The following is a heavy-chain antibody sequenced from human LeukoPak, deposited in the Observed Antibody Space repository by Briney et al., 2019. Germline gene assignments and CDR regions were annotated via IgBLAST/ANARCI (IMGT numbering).Heavy chain of an antibody. CDR3: AKDLPDYGDYIEGY. V-gene: IGHV3-23*01. D-gene: IGHD4-17*01. J-gene: IGHJ4*02. CDR2: ISGSGGTT. Sequence: SGVSLRLSCAASGFTFSSFAMSWVRQAPGKGLEWVSTISGSGGTTNYADSVKGRFTFSRDNSKKIVYLQMNSLRVEVTAVYYCAKDLPDYGDYIEGYWGQGTLVTVSS. CDR1: GFTFSSFA.